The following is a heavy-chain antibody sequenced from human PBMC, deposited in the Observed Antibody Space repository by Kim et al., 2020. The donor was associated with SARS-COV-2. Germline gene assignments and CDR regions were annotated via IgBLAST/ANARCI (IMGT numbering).Heavy chain of an antibody. D-gene: IGHD3-10*01. V-gene: IGHV3-33*08. CDR2: IWYDGSNI. CDR1: GFTFRTSG. Sequence: GGSLLSCAASGFTFRTSGMHWVRQTPGKGLEWVAVIWYDGSNIHYADPVKGRFTISRDNSKNTLYLEMNSLRDADTAVYYCARDLRKGSYFDYWGQGTLVTVSS. CDR3: ARDLRKGSYFDY. J-gene: IGHJ4*02.